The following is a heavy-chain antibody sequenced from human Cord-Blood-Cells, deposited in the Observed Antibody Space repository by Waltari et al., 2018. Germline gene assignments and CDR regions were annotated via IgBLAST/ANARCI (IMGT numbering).Heavy chain of an antibody. D-gene: IGHD2-2*01. J-gene: IGHJ4*02. CDR2: ISAYNGNT. CDR1: GYPFTTYG. V-gene: IGHV1-18*04. Sequence: QVQLVQSGAEVKKPGASVKVPCKASGYPFTTYGISCVRQSPGQGLEWMGWISAYNGNTNYAQKLQGRVTMTTDTSTSTAYMELRSLRSDDTAVYYCAREAIRVPANPVFDYWGQGTLVTVSS. CDR3: AREAIRVPANPVFDY.